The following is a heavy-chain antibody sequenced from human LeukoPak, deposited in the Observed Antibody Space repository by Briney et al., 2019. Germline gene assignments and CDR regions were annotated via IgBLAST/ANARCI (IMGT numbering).Heavy chain of an antibody. Sequence: SGGSLRLSCAASGFSFSNYDMTWVRQAPGKGLDWVSTLSDSGGSTYYADSVKGLFTISRDNSKNTLYLQMSSLRAEDTAIYFCAKRLYYGSGPLDIWGQGTMVTVSS. V-gene: IGHV3-23*01. J-gene: IGHJ3*02. D-gene: IGHD3-10*01. CDR2: LSDSGGST. CDR1: GFSFSNYD. CDR3: AKRLYYGSGPLDI.